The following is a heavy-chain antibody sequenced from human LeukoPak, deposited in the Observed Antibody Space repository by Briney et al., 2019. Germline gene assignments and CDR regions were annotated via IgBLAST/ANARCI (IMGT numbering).Heavy chain of an antibody. Sequence: GGSLRLSCTASGFDFRSYAMAWVRQAPGKGLEGVAAIGSDGDRVHEDSVKGRFTISRDNSKSTLYLQMGNLRAEDTAVYFCAKSAGVATIYFDSWGQGALVTVSS. D-gene: IGHD5-12*01. CDR3: AKSAGVATIYFDS. CDR2: IGSDGDR. V-gene: IGHV3-23*01. J-gene: IGHJ4*02. CDR1: GFDFRSYA.